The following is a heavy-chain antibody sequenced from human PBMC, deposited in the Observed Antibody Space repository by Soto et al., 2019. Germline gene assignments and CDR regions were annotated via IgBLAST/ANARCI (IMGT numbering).Heavy chain of an antibody. J-gene: IGHJ6*02. D-gene: IGHD3-10*01. V-gene: IGHV4-34*01. CDR1: GGSFGDYY. CDR3: ERVFRQWDTMFRGTPPPNFYYDMDV. CDR2: INHSESP. Sequence: PSETLSLTCAVYGGSFGDYYWSWIRKHPGKGMEWIGEINHSESPNYNPYLKSRVTISVDTSKNQFSLRLSSVTAADTAVYYCERVFRQWDTMFRGTPPPNFYYDMDVWGQGTTVTVSS.